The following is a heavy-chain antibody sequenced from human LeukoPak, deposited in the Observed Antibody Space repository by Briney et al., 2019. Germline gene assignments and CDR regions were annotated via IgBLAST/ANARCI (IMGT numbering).Heavy chain of an antibody. CDR1: GGTFSSYA. D-gene: IGHD5-18*01. CDR2: IIPILGIA. J-gene: IGHJ4*02. Sequence: ASVKVSCKASGGTFSSYAISWVRQAPGQGLEWMGRIIPILGIANYAQKFQGRVTITADKSTSTAYMELSSLRSEDTAVYYCASYSYGRQDDYWGQGTLVTVSS. CDR3: ASYSYGRQDDY. V-gene: IGHV1-69*04.